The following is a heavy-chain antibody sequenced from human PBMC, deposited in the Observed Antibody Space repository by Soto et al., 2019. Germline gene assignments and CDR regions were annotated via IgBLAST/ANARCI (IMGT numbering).Heavy chain of an antibody. CDR1: GYSIASGYY. CDR3: ARTFDYYGMDV. Sequence: SETMSLTCAVSGYSIASGYYWAWIRQSPGKGLEWIGSIYHAGSVYYNPSLNSRVAVSLDTSKNHFSLKLTSVTAADTAVYYCARTFDYYGMDVWGQGTTVTVSS. J-gene: IGHJ6*02. CDR2: IYHAGSV. V-gene: IGHV4-38-2*01.